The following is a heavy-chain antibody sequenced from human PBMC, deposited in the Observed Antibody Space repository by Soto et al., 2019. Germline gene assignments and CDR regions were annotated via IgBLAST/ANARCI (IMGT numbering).Heavy chain of an antibody. V-gene: IGHV5-51*01. CDR2: IYPGDSNT. Sequence: PGESLKISCKGSGYSFISYWIVWVRQMSGKGLEWMGIIYPGDSNTRYRPSFQGQVTISVDKSINTAYLHWSSLKASDTAMYYCARLQILNPGYSSSPFDYWGQGTLVTVSS. CDR1: GYSFISYW. CDR3: ARLQILNPGYSSSPFDY. J-gene: IGHJ4*02. D-gene: IGHD6-6*01.